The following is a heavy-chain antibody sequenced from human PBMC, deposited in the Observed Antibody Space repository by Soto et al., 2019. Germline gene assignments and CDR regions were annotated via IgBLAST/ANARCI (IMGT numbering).Heavy chain of an antibody. CDR2: IIPIFGTA. J-gene: IGHJ4*02. CDR3: AREGADGGNPDFAY. V-gene: IGHV1-69*01. D-gene: IGHD2-15*01. Sequence: QVQLVQSGAEVKKPGSSVTVSCKASGGTFSSYAISLVRQAPGQGLEWMGGIIPIFGTANYAQKYEGRVTITADESTRTADVELSSLRSEDTAVYYCAREGADGGNPDFAYWGQGTLVTVSS. CDR1: GGTFSSYA.